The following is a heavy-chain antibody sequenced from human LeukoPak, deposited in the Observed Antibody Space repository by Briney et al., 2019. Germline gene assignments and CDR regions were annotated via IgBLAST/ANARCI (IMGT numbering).Heavy chain of an antibody. J-gene: IGHJ5*02. CDR1: GFTFSSYS. CDR2: ISSSSSYI. V-gene: IGHV3-21*01. D-gene: IGHD3-16*01. Sequence: GGSLRLSCAASGFTFSSYSMNWVRQAPGKGLEWVSSISSSSSYIYYADSVKGRFTISRDNAKNSLYLQMNSLRAEDTALYYCARDLYGGVNWFDPWGQGTLVTVSS. CDR3: ARDLYGGVNWFDP.